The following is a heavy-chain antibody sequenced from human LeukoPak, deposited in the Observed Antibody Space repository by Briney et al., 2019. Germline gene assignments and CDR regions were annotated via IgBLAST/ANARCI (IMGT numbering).Heavy chain of an antibody. CDR2: INHSGRT. CDR3: AREGFGELSHFDY. CDR1: GGSFSGDY. D-gene: IGHD3-10*01. J-gene: IGHJ4*02. Sequence: SETPSLTCVVYGGSFSGDYWSWIGPPPGRGLEWIGEINHSGRTNYNPSLKSRVTISVDTSKNQFSLKLSSVTAADTAVYCCAREGFGELSHFDYWGQGTLVTVSS. V-gene: IGHV4-34*01.